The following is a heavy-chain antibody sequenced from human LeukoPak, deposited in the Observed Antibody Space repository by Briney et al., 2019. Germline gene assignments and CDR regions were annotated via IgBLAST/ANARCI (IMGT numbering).Heavy chain of an antibody. CDR1: GGSSRSGDYF. D-gene: IGHD4-23*01. Sequence: SQTLSLTCAVSGGSSRSGDYFWSWIRQPPGKGLEWIGHIHYSGNTYYNPSLKSRVSISVDTSKNQFSLKLSSVTAADTAVYYCARGNNDYGGKKAFEYWGQGTLVTVSS. J-gene: IGHJ4*02. V-gene: IGHV4-30-4*01. CDR3: ARGNNDYGGKKAFEY. CDR2: IHYSGNT.